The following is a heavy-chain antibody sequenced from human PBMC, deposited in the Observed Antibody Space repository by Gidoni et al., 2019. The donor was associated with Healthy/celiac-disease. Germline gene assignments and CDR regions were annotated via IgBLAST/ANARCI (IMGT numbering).Heavy chain of an antibody. D-gene: IGHD5-12*01. J-gene: IGHJ4*02. Sequence: QVQLVQSGAEVKKPGASVKVSCKASGYTFTSYAMHWVRQDPGQRLEWMGWINAGNGNTKYSQKFQGRVTITRDTSASTAYMELSSLRSEDTAVYYCARDRRIYSGYGRYYFDYWGQGTLVTVSS. CDR1: GYTFTSYA. CDR2: INAGNGNT. V-gene: IGHV1-3*01. CDR3: ARDRRIYSGYGRYYFDY.